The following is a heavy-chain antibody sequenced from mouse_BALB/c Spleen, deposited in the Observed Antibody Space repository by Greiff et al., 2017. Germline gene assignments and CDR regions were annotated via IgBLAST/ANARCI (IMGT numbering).Heavy chain of an antibody. J-gene: IGHJ2*01. CDR3: ARKKVYDYDYFDY. Sequence: DVQLQESGPGLVKPSQSLSLTCTVTGYSITSDYAWNWIRQFPGNKLEWMGYISYSGSTSYNPSLKSRISITRDTSKNQFFLQLNSVTTEDTATYYCARKKVYDYDYFDYWGQGTTLTVSS. V-gene: IGHV3-2*02. CDR2: ISYSGST. D-gene: IGHD2-4*01. CDR1: GYSITSDYA.